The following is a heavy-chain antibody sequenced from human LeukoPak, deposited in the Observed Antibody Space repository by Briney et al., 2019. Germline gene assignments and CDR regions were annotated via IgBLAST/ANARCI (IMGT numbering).Heavy chain of an antibody. V-gene: IGHV3-72*01. CDR3: ARGHHSFDM. CDR1: GFSLSDHY. CDR2: SRIKADSYIT. Sequence: GGSLRLSCAASGFSLSDHYMDWVRQAPGKELEWVARSRIKADSYITQYAASVKGRFIISRDDSKNSLYLQMDSLKTEDTAIYYCARGHHSFDMWGQGTVVTVSS. J-gene: IGHJ3*02.